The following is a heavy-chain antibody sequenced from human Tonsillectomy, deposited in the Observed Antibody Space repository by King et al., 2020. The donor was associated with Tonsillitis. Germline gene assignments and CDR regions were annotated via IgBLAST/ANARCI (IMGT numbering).Heavy chain of an antibody. D-gene: IGHD4-11*01. V-gene: IGHV2-5*02. Sequence: ITLKESGPTLVKPTETLTLTCTFSGFALNTSGVGVGWIRQPPRKALEWLALIFWDDDKRYSPSLRSRLTITKDTSKNQVVLTMTHMDPVDTATYYCAHGTTADAFGFWGQGTMVTVSS. J-gene: IGHJ3*01. CDR1: GFALNTSGVG. CDR2: IFWDDDK. CDR3: AHGTTADAFGF.